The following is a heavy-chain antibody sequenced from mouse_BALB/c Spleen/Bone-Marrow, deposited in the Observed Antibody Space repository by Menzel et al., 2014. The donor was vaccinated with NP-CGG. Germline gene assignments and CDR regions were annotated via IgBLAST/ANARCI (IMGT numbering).Heavy chain of an antibody. J-gene: IGHJ1*01. CDR3: ARGYYGRTYGWYFDV. V-gene: IGHV1-69*02. Sequence: VQLQQSGAEFVKPGAPVKLSCKASGYTFTNYWMNWVKQRPGRGLEWIGRIDPSDSETHYNQEFKDKATLTVDKSSSTAYIQLSSLTSEDSAVYYCARGYYGRTYGWYFDVWGAGTTVTVSS. CDR1: GYTFTNYW. CDR2: IDPSDSET. D-gene: IGHD1-1*01.